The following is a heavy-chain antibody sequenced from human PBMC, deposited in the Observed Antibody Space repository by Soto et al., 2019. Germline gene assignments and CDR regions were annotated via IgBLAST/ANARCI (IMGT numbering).Heavy chain of an antibody. V-gene: IGHV4-59*01. CDR3: ARVVASYYDSSGYYSEYFQH. CDR2: IYYSGST. Sequence: SETHSHTCTVSGGNIISYYWSWIRQPTGKGLEWIGYIYYSGSTNYNPSLKSRVTISVDTSKNQFSLKLSSVTAADTAVYYCARVVASYYDSSGYYSEYFQHWGQGTLVTVSS. D-gene: IGHD3-22*01. CDR1: GGNIISYY. J-gene: IGHJ1*01.